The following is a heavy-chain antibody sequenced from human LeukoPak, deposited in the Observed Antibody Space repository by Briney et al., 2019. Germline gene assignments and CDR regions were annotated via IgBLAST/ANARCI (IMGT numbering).Heavy chain of an antibody. V-gene: IGHV4-38-2*01. Sequence: SETLSLTCAVSGYSISSGYYWGWSRQPPGKGLEWIGSIFHSGNTYYNPSLKSRVTISVDTSKNQLSLKLSSVSAEDTAVYYCARRKGCGDDCCTCVWFDHWGQGTLVTVSS. D-gene: IGHD2-21*01. J-gene: IGHJ5*02. CDR2: IFHSGNT. CDR3: ARRKGCGDDCCTCVWFDH. CDR1: GYSISSGYY.